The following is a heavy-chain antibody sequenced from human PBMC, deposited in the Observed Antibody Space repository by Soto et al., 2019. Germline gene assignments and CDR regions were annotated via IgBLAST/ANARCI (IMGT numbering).Heavy chain of an antibody. D-gene: IGHD3-22*01. J-gene: IGHJ4*02. CDR3: ATMRGFFEF. V-gene: IGHV3-23*01. CDR1: AFRFSSYS. CDR2: STGSGDRT. Sequence: EVQLLESGGGLVQPGGSLRLSCAATAAFRFSSYSMSWVRQTPGKGLEWVSASTGSGDRTYYADSVEVRFTISRANSKETHYLQMSSLRAEDTAIYYCATMRGFFEFWGQGTLVTVSS.